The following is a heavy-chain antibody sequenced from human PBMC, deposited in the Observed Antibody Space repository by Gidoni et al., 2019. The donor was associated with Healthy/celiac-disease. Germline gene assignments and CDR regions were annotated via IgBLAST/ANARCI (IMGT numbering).Heavy chain of an antibody. CDR1: GGSIRSGGYS. J-gene: IGHJ6*02. V-gene: IGHV4-30-2*01. Sequence: QLQLQESGSGLVKPSQTLSLTCAVSGGSIRSGGYSWSWIRQPPGKGLEWIGYIYHSGSTYYNPSLKSRVTISVDRSKNQFSLKLSSVTAADTAVYYCARGGYSSPSGDYYYGMDVWGQGTTVTVSS. D-gene: IGHD6-6*01. CDR3: ARGGYSSPSGDYYYGMDV. CDR2: IYHSGST.